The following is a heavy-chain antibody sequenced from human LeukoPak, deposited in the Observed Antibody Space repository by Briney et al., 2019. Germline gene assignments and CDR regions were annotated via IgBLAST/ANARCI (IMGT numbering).Heavy chain of an antibody. Sequence: GGSLRLSCAASGFIFSTYGMHWVRQAPGKGLEWVAFIRHDGSKNYYGDSVKGRFTISRDNSKNTLYVQMNSLGPEDTAVYYCGKDDGSTSLSIDYWGQGTLVTVSS. CDR1: GFIFSTYG. D-gene: IGHD2-2*01. CDR3: GKDDGSTSLSIDY. V-gene: IGHV3-30*02. J-gene: IGHJ4*02. CDR2: IRHDGSKN.